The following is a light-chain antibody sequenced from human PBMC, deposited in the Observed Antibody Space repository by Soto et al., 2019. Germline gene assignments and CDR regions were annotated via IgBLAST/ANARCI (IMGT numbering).Light chain of an antibody. CDR1: QSVSSNY. CDR3: QQYSASPST. J-gene: IGKJ2*01. CDR2: GAS. Sequence: EIVLTQSPGTLSLSPGGRATLSCRASQSVSSNYLVWYQQRPGQALRLLIYGASSRATGIPDRFSGSGSGTDFALTISRLEPEDFAVYYCQQYSASPSTFGQGTKLEIK. V-gene: IGKV3-20*01.